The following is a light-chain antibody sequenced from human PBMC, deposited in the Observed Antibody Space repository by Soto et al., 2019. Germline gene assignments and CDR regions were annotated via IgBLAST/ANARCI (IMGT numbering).Light chain of an antibody. CDR2: GAS. CDR3: QQYDISPFA. V-gene: IGKV3-20*01. Sequence: EIVLTQSPGTLSLSPRERATLSCRASQSVSSTYLAWYQHKPGQAPRLLIYGASSRATGIPDRFSGSGSGTDFTLTISRLEPEDFALYYCQQYDISPFAFGPGTKVDIK. CDR1: QSVSSTY. J-gene: IGKJ3*01.